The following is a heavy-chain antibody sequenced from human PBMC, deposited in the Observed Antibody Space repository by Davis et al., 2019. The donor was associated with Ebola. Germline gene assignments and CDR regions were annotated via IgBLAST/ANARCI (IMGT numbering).Heavy chain of an antibody. V-gene: IGHV4-34*01. D-gene: IGHD2-15*01. CDR3: ARRRYCSGGSCYLGMFDY. Sequence: MPSETLSLTCAVYGGSFSGYYWSWIRQPPGKGLEWIGEIHHSGSTNYNPSLKSRVTISVDTSKNQFSLKLSSVTAADTAVYYCARRRYCSGGSCYLGMFDYWGQGTLVTVSS. CDR2: IHHSGST. J-gene: IGHJ4*02. CDR1: GGSFSGYY.